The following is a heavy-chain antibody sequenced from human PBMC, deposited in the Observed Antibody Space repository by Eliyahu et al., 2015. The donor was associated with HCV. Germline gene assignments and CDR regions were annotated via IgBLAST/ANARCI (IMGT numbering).Heavy chain of an antibody. J-gene: IGHJ3*02. CDR3: AKGRGAFDI. Sequence: PGKGLEWVSAISGSGGSTYYADSVKGRFTISRDNSKNTLYLQMNSLRAEDTAVYYCAKGRGAFDIWGQGTMVTVFS. CDR2: ISGSGGST. V-gene: IGHV3-23*01.